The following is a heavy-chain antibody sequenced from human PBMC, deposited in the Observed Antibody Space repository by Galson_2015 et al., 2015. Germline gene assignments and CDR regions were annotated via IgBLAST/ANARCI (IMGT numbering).Heavy chain of an antibody. CDR2: ISGSGLDWISSISGRGGAT. CDR3: LQGGWGTRFDS. D-gene: IGHD6-19*01. CDR1: GFTFSRSA. J-gene: IGHJ4*02. V-gene: IGHV3-23*01. Sequence: SLRLSCAASGFTFSRSAMTWVRQAAGRGLEWVSSISGSGLDWISSISGRGGATYYADSVKGRFTISRDNSKNTLYLQVSSLRADDTAVYYCLQGGWGTRFDSSGQGTLVTVSS.